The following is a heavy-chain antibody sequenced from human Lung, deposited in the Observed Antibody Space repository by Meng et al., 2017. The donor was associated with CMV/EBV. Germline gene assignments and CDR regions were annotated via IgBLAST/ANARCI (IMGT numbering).Heavy chain of an antibody. D-gene: IGHD6-19*01. Sequence: GESXKISCAASGFNFRTYSMNWVRQAPGKGLDWVSSISSSSTYIYYADSVKGRFTISRDNAKNSLYLQMNSLRAEDTAVYYCARETGSSGWYVSGYWGHGTLVTVSS. V-gene: IGHV3-21*01. J-gene: IGHJ4*01. CDR2: ISSSSTYI. CDR1: GFNFRTYS. CDR3: ARETGSSGWYVSGY.